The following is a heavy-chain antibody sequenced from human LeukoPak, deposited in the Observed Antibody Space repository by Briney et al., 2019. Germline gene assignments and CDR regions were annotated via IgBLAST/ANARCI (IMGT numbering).Heavy chain of an antibody. Sequence: ASVKVSCKASGYTFTSYGISWVRQAPGQGLEWMGWISAYNGNTNYAQKLQGRVTMTTDTSTSTAYMELRSLRSDDTAVYYCATFLRIAAAGTGNQDAFDIWGQGTMVTVSS. V-gene: IGHV1-18*01. CDR2: ISAYNGNT. D-gene: IGHD6-13*01. J-gene: IGHJ3*02. CDR3: ATFLRIAAAGTGNQDAFDI. CDR1: GYTFTSYG.